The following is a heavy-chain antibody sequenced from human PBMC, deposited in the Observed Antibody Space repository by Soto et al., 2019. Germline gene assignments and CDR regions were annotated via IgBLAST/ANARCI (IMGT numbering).Heavy chain of an antibody. CDR1: GYTFTSYY. CDR3: AREYGGSRVFDY. J-gene: IGHJ4*02. CDR2: INPRADST. V-gene: IGHV1-46*01. Sequence: ASVKVSCKASGYTFTSYYMHWVRQAPGQGLEWMGIINPRADSTNYAQKFQGRVTVTRDTSTSTVYMELRSLRSEDTAVYFCAREYGGSRVFDYWGQGTLVTVSS. D-gene: IGHD1-26*01.